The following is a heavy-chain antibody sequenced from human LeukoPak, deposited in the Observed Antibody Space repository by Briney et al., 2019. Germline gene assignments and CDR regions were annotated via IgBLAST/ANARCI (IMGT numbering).Heavy chain of an antibody. Sequence: GGSLRLSCAASNFIFSEYAMDWIRQAPGKGLEWVGAIGASGSNTYYAASVEGRFTISRYNSKETVYLQMDSLRADDTAVYFCAKSPYYESSGDAFEVWGQGTFVSVSS. CDR3: AKSPYYESSGDAFEV. CDR1: NFIFSEYA. J-gene: IGHJ3*01. CDR2: IGASGSNT. D-gene: IGHD3-22*01. V-gene: IGHV3-23*01.